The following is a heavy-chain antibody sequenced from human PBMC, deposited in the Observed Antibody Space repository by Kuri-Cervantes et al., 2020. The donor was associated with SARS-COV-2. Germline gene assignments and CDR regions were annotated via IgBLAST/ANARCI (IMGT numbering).Heavy chain of an antibody. CDR3: ARGPIVVVPAAGWFDP. Sequence: ASVKVSCKVSGYTPTELSIHWVRQAPGKGLEWMGGFDPEDGETIYAQKFQGRVTITRDTSASTAYMELNSLRSEDTAVYYCARGPIVVVPAAGWFDPWGQGTLVTVSS. V-gene: IGHV1-24*01. D-gene: IGHD2-2*01. CDR1: GYTPTELS. J-gene: IGHJ5*02. CDR2: FDPEDGET.